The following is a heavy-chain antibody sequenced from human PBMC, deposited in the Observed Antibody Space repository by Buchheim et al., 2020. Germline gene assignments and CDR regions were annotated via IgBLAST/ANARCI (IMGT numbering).Heavy chain of an antibody. J-gene: IGHJ4*02. CDR1: GGSFSGYY. CDR2: INHSGST. D-gene: IGHD6-13*01. CDR3: ARGLFIAADEHSYYFDY. Sequence: QVQLQQWGAGLLKPSETLSLTCAVYGGSFSGYYWSWIRQPPGKGLEWIGEINHSGSTNYNPSLKSRVTISVDTSKNQFSLKLSSVTAADTAVYYCARGLFIAADEHSYYFDYWGQGTL. V-gene: IGHV4-34*01.